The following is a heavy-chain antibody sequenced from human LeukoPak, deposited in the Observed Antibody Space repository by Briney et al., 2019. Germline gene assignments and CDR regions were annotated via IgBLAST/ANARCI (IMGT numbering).Heavy chain of an antibody. CDR1: GGSISSGSNY. CDR2: IHTSGST. D-gene: IGHD2-15*01. Sequence: SQTLSLTCSVSGGSISSGSNYWSWIRQPAGKGLEWIGRIHTSGSTNYNLSLKSRVTISGDTSKNQFSLKLSSVTAADTAVYYCAREGCSGGSCYHDCWGQGTLVTVSS. J-gene: IGHJ4*02. V-gene: IGHV4-61*02. CDR3: AREGCSGGSCYHDC.